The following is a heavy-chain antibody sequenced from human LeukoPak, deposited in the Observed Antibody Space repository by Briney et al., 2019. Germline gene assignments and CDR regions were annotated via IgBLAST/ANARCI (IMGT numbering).Heavy chain of an antibody. CDR1: GASINSGDYY. D-gene: IGHD1-26*01. V-gene: IGHV4-30-4*01. CDR2: IYYSGRA. Sequence: SEPLSLTCTVSGASINSGDYYWGWIRQPPGKGLEWIGYIYYSGRAYYNPSLKSRVTISVDTSKNQFSLIVNSVTAPDTATYYCAKDLGGNYGVYYFDYWGQGVLVTVSS. CDR3: AKDLGGNYGVYYFDY. J-gene: IGHJ4*02.